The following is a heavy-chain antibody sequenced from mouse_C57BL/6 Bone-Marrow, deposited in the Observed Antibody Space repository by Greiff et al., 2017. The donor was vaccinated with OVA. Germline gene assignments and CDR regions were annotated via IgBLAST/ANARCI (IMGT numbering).Heavy chain of an antibody. CDR3: APNWDGYWYFDV. J-gene: IGHJ1*03. CDR2: IDPSDSYT. Sequence: VQLQQPGAELVRPGTSVKLSCKASGYTFTSYWMHWVKQRPGQGLEWIGVIDPSDSYTNYNQKFKGKATLTVDTSYSTSVMQLSSLTSEDSAVYYCAPNWDGYWYFDVWGTGTTVTVSS. V-gene: IGHV1-59*01. D-gene: IGHD4-1*01. CDR1: GYTFTSYW.